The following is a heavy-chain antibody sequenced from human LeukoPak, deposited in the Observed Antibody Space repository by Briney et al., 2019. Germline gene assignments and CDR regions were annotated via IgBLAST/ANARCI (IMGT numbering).Heavy chain of an antibody. D-gene: IGHD3-10*01. CDR2: IIPILGIA. J-gene: IGHJ1*01. Sequence: SVKVSCKASGYTFTSYGISWARQAPGQGLEWMGRIIPILGIANYAQKFQGRVTITADKSTSTAYMELSSLRSEDTAVYYCARSDYYYGPQYFQHWGQGTLVTVSS. CDR3: ARSDYYYGPQYFQH. CDR1: GYTFTSYG. V-gene: IGHV1-69*04.